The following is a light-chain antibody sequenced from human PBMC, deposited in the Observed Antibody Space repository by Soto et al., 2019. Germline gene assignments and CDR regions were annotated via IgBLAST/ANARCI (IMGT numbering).Light chain of an antibody. Sequence: ETVMTQSPVTLSVSPGDTATLSCRASQRVSSHLAWYQQKPGQALRLLIYAASTRATGIPVRFSGSGSETEFTLTIRSLQSEDFALYYCHQYNNWPWTFGQGTKVDIK. CDR1: QRVSSH. V-gene: IGKV3-15*01. CDR3: HQYNNWPWT. J-gene: IGKJ1*01. CDR2: AAS.